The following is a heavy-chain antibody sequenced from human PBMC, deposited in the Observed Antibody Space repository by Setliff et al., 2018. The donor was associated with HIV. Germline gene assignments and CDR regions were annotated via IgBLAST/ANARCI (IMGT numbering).Heavy chain of an antibody. V-gene: IGHV4-4*07. Sequence: PSETLSLTCTVSGGSVSNYYWTWIRQSAGKGLEWIGHINTSGSTKYNPSLKSRLTMSVDSSGNQFSLTLTSVTAADTAVYYCARGGSYDTFDYWGQGTLVTSPQ. J-gene: IGHJ4*02. D-gene: IGHD3-22*01. CDR1: GGSVSNYY. CDR2: INTSGST. CDR3: ARGGSYDTFDY.